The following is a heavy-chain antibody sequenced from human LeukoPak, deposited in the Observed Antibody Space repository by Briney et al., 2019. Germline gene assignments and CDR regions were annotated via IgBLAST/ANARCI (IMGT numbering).Heavy chain of an antibody. CDR1: GGTFSSYA. CDR2: IIPIFGTA. V-gene: IGHV1-69*13. D-gene: IGHD4-17*01. J-gene: IGHJ4*02. CDR3: ARGKDYGDYVAGY. Sequence: SVKVSCKASGGTFSSYAISWVRQAPGQGFEWMGGIIPIFGTANYAQKFQGRVTITADGSTSTAYMELSSLRSEDTAVYYCARGKDYGDYVAGYWGQGTLVTVSS.